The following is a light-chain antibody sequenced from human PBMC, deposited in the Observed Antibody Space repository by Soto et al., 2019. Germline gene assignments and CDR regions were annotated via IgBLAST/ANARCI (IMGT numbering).Light chain of an antibody. V-gene: IGLV2-23*02. CDR3: CSYASSNTYV. CDR1: SIDVVSYNL. Sequence: QSVLTQAASVSGSPGQSISISCPGTSIDVVSYNLVSWYQQHPGKAPKLMIYEVTKRPSGVSNRFSGSKSGNTASLTISGLQAEDEADYYCCSYASSNTYVFGTGTKVTVL. J-gene: IGLJ1*01. CDR2: EVT.